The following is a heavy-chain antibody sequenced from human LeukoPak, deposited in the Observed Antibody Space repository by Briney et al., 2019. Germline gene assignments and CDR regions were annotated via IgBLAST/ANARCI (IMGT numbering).Heavy chain of an antibody. CDR3: ATLGDSYETLTYYYYMGV. CDR2: IKPNNGDT. J-gene: IGHJ6*03. Sequence: ASVKVSCKASGYTFTGYYMHWVRQAPGQGLEWMGWIKPNNGDTNYAKKFQGRVAMTRDTSTSTAYMELISLRSDDTAMYYCATLGDSYETLTYYYYMGVWGTGTTVTVSS. CDR1: GYTFTGYY. V-gene: IGHV1-2*02. D-gene: IGHD3-16*01.